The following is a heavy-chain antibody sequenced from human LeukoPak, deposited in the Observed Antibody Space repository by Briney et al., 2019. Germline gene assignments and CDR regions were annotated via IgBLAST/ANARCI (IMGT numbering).Heavy chain of an antibody. CDR1: GFTFSSYS. D-gene: IGHD2-2*01. Sequence: GGSLRLSCAASGFTFSSYSMNWVRQAPGKGLEWVSSISSSSSFIYYADSVKGRFTISRDNAKNTLYLQMNSLRAEDTAVYYCAGLLTTATMHYWGQGTLVTVSS. J-gene: IGHJ4*02. CDR2: ISSSSSFI. CDR3: AGLLTTATMHY. V-gene: IGHV3-21*04.